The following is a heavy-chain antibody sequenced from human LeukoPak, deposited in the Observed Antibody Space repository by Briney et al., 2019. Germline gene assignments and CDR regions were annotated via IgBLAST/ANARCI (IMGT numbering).Heavy chain of an antibody. J-gene: IGHJ4*02. V-gene: IGHV1-18*01. CDR2: ISAYNGNT. CDR3: ARSMGLRFLEWLTVDY. CDR1: GYTFTSYG. Sequence: GASVKVSCKASGYTFTSYGISWVRQAPGQGLEWMGWISAYNGNTNYAQKLQGRVTMTTDTSTSTAYMELRSLGSDDTAVYYCARSMGLRFLEWLTVDYWGQGTLVTVSS. D-gene: IGHD3-3*01.